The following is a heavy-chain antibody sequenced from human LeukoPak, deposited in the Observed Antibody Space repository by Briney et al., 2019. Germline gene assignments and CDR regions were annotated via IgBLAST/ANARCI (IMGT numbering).Heavy chain of an antibody. Sequence: SETLSLTCAVYGGSFSGYYWSWIRQPPGKGLEWIGEINHSGSTNYNPSLKSRVTISVDTSKNQFSLKLSSVTAADTAVYYCARLVEMATICAFDIWGQGTMVTVSS. CDR1: GGSFSGYY. J-gene: IGHJ3*02. CDR3: ARLVEMATICAFDI. D-gene: IGHD5-24*01. CDR2: INHSGST. V-gene: IGHV4-34*01.